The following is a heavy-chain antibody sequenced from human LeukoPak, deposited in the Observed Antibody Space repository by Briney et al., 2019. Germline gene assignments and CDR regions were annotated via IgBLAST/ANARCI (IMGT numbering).Heavy chain of an antibody. Sequence: PGGSLRLSCAASGFTFSDYYMSWIRQAPGKGLEWVSYISSSGSTIYYADSVKGRFTISRDNAKNSLYLQMNSLRAEDTAVYYCAREDIVVVVAATTPAFDIWGQGTMVTVSS. D-gene: IGHD2-15*01. CDR3: AREDIVVVVAATTPAFDI. CDR2: ISSSGSTI. V-gene: IGHV3-11*01. CDR1: GFTFSDYY. J-gene: IGHJ3*02.